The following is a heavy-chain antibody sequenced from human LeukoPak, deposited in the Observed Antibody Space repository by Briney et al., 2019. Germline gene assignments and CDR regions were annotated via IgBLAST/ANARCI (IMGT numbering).Heavy chain of an antibody. CDR3: ARPRTVTTRFAPIDY. Sequence: GGSLRLSCAASGFTFSSYWMTWVRQAPGKGLEWVANIKQDGSEKYYVDSVKGRFTISRDNANNSLCPQMNSLRAEDTAVYYCARPRTVTTRFAPIDYWGQGTLVTVSS. V-gene: IGHV3-7*03. CDR2: IKQDGSEK. D-gene: IGHD4-17*01. CDR1: GFTFSSYW. J-gene: IGHJ4*02.